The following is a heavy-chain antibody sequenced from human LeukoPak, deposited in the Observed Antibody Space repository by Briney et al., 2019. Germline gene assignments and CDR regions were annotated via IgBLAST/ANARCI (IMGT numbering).Heavy chain of an antibody. CDR2: INHSGST. J-gene: IGHJ4*02. D-gene: IGHD6-13*01. CDR1: GDSISSYY. CDR3: ARGFSSSWYGDY. V-gene: IGHV4-34*01. Sequence: SETLSLTCSVSGDSISSYYWSWTRQPPGKGLEWIGEINHSGSTNYNPSLKSRVTISVDTSKNQFSLKLSSATAADTAVYYCARGFSSSWYGDYWGQGTLVTVSS.